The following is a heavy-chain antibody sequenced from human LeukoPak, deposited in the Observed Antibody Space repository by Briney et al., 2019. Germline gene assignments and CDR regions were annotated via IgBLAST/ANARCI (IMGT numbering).Heavy chain of an antibody. D-gene: IGHD2-15*01. CDR3: ARESCSGGSCYWFDP. J-gene: IGHJ5*02. Sequence: GSLRLSCAASGFPFSDYYMSWIRQPAGKGLEWIGRIYTSGSTNYNPSLKSRVTMSVDTSKNQFSLKLSSVTAADTAVYYCARESCSGGSCYWFDPWGQGTLVTVSS. CDR1: GFPFSDYY. V-gene: IGHV4-4*07. CDR2: IYTSGST.